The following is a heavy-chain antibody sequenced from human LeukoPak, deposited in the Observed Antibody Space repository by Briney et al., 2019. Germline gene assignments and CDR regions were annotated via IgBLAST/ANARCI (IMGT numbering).Heavy chain of an antibody. J-gene: IGHJ4*02. V-gene: IGHV4-34*01. D-gene: IGHD3-22*01. CDR1: GGFFSGYY. Sequence: KPSETLSLTCAVYGGFFSGYYWSWIPQPPGKGLEWIGEINQSGSKNYNPSLKSRVTISVDPSKNQFSLKLSSVTAADTAVYYCARERLHTQAQYYYDSSGYYHFDYWGQGTLVTVSS. CDR2: INQSGSK. CDR3: ARERLHTQAQYYYDSSGYYHFDY.